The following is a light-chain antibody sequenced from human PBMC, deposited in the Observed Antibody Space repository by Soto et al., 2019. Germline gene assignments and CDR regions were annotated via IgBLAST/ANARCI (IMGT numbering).Light chain of an antibody. CDR3: SSYTGGNPSYV. CDR1: SSDVGGYDY. V-gene: IGLV2-8*01. J-gene: IGLJ1*01. CDR2: EVT. Sequence: QSALTQPPSASGPPGQSVTISRTGTSSDVGGYDYVSWYQQHPGKAPKLMIYEVTIRPSGVSDRFSGSKSGNTASLTVSGLQAEDEADYYCSSYTGGNPSYVFGTGTKVT.